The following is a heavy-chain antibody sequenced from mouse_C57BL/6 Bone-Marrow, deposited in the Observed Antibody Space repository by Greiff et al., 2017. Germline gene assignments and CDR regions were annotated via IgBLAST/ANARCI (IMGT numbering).Heavy chain of an antibody. J-gene: IGHJ1*03. CDR2: ISDGGSYT. D-gene: IGHD2-3*01. V-gene: IGHV5-4*01. CDR3: ARDRVYVGYYWYFDV. CDR1: GFTFSSYA. Sequence: EVKLVESGGGLVKPGGSLKLSCAASGFTFSSYAMSWVRQTPEKRLEWVATISDGGSYTYYPDNVKGRFTISRDNAKNNLYLQMSHLKSEDTAMYYCARDRVYVGYYWYFDVWGTGTTVTVSS.